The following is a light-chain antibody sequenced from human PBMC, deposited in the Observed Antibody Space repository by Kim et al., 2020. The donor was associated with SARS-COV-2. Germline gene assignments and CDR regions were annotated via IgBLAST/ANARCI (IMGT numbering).Light chain of an antibody. J-gene: IGLJ1*01. V-gene: IGLV1-44*01. CDR2: TNN. CDR1: FSNIGGNN. CDR3: AAWDGRLNAYV. Sequence: QSVLTQPPSASGTPGQRVSFSCSGSFSNIGGNNVNWYQHIPGRAPRLLIHTNNQRPSGVPDRFAGSKSDTSASLAISGLQSDDEADYYCAAWDGRLNAYVFGTGTKVTVL.